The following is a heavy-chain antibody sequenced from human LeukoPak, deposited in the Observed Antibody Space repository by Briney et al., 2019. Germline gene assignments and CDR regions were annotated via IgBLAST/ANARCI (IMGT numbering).Heavy chain of an antibody. CDR1: GGSISSGSYY. V-gene: IGHV4-61*02. J-gene: IGHJ3*02. CDR2: IYTSGST. D-gene: IGHD6-6*01. CDR3: ARDVQQLVRAFDI. Sequence: SQTLSLTCTVSGGSISSGSYYWSWIRQPAGKGLEWIGRIYTSGSTNYNPSLKSRVTISVDTSKNQFSLKLSSVTAADTAVYYCARDVQQLVRAFDIWGQGTMVTVSS.